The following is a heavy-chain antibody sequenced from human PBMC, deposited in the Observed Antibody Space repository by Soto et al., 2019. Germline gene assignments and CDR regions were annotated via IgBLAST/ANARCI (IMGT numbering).Heavy chain of an antibody. CDR2: INSDGSRT. Sequence: GGSLRLSCAASGFTFTDYWTHWVRQAPGKGLVWVSRINSDGSRTSYADSVTGRFTISRDNAKNTLYLQMNSLRAEDTAVYYCAREAGSIAAWFDPWGQGTLVTVSS. J-gene: IGHJ5*02. D-gene: IGHD6-6*01. CDR1: GFTFTDYW. CDR3: AREAGSIAAWFDP. V-gene: IGHV3-74*01.